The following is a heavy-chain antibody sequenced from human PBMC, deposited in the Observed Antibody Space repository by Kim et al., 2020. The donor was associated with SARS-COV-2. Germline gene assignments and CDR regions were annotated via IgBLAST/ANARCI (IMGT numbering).Heavy chain of an antibody. D-gene: IGHD3-3*02. Sequence: DSVKDPFTISRDNAQNSLYLEMNSLRAEDTAIYYCARGDTISSRPVRFDPWGQGTLVTVSS. V-gene: IGHV3-11*04. CDR3: ARGDTISSRPVRFDP. J-gene: IGHJ5*02.